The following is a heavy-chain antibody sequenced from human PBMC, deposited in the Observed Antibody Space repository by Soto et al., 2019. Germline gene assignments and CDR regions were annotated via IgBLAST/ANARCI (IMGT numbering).Heavy chain of an antibody. D-gene: IGHD2-15*01. J-gene: IGHJ4*02. CDR2: ISATGGST. CDR1: GFTFGIYA. Sequence: EVQLLESAGDLVQPGGSLRLSCAASGFTFGIYAMTWVRQAPGKGLEWVSTISATGGSTFYADSVKGRFTISRDNSKNTLYLQMNSLRAENTAIYYCAKDLSSYYYFDFGGQGTLVTVSS. V-gene: IGHV3-23*01. CDR3: AKDLSSYYYFDF.